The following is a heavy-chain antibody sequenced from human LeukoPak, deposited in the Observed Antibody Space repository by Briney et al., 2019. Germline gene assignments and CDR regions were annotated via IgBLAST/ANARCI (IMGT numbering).Heavy chain of an antibody. Sequence: SETLSLTCTVSGGSISSGGYYWSWIRQHPGKGLEWIGYIYYSGGTYYNPSLKSRVTISVDTSKNQFSLKLSSVTAADTAVYYCARGPNSSSWYTSYYYYGMDVWGQGTTVTVSS. CDR1: GGSISSGGYY. CDR3: ARGPNSSSWYTSYYYYGMDV. J-gene: IGHJ6*02. CDR2: IYYSGGT. D-gene: IGHD6-13*01. V-gene: IGHV4-31*03.